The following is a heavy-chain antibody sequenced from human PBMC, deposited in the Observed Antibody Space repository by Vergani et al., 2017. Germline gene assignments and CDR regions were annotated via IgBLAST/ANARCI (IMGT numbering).Heavy chain of an antibody. Sequence: EVQLVESGGGLIQPGGSLRLSCAASGFTVSSNYMSWVRQAPGKGLEWVSVIYSGGSTYYADSVKGRFTISRDNSKNTLYLQMNSLRAEDTAVYYCARDDYNGNYRGSGMDVWGQGTTVTVSS. D-gene: IGHD1-7*01. J-gene: IGHJ6*02. CDR2: IYSGGST. CDR1: GFTVSSNY. V-gene: IGHV3-53*01. CDR3: ARDDYNGNYRGSGMDV.